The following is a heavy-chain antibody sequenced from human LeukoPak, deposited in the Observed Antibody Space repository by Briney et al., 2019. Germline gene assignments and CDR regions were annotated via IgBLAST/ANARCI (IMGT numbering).Heavy chain of an antibody. CDR1: GGFIRTYS. D-gene: IGHD3-10*01. Sequence: SETLSLTCTVSGGFIRTYSWSWIRQSPGKGLEWIGYNYYIGSTNYNPSLKSRVTISVDTSENQFSLRLTSVTAADTAVYYCARHYYGSGSYGKDAFDIWGQGTMVTVSS. J-gene: IGHJ3*02. CDR2: NYYIGST. CDR3: ARHYYGSGSYGKDAFDI. V-gene: IGHV4-59*08.